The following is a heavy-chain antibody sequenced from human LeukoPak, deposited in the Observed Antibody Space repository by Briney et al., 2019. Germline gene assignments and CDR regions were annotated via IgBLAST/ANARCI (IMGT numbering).Heavy chain of an antibody. CDR3: ARDRGWLVSDY. J-gene: IGHJ4*02. CDR1: GFTFSTHW. V-gene: IGHV3-7*03. Sequence: GGSLRLSCAASGFTFSTHWMGWVRQAPGKGLEWLGNIKEDGSEKYYVDFVKGRFTISRDNAKNSLSLQMNSLRAEDTAVYYCARDRGWLVSDYWGQGTLVTVSS. D-gene: IGHD6-19*01. CDR2: IKEDGSEK.